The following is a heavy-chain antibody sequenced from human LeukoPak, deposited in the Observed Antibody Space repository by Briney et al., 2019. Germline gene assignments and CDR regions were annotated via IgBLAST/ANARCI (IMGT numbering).Heavy chain of an antibody. CDR1: GGSISSYY. D-gene: IGHD4-11*01. Sequence: PSETLSLTCTVSGGSISSYYWSWIRQPPGKGLEWIGYIYYSGTTNYNPSVKSRVTISVDTSKNQFSLKLSSVTAADTAVYYCARSLSGVTRAFDYWGQGTLVTVSS. CDR2: IYYSGTT. V-gene: IGHV4-59*08. J-gene: IGHJ4*02. CDR3: ARSLSGVTRAFDY.